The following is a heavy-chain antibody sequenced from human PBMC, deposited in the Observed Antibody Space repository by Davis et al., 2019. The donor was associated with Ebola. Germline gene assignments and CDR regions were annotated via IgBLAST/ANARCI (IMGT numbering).Heavy chain of an antibody. CDR1: GGFTNTRNYY. J-gene: IGHJ4*02. V-gene: IGHV4-39*01. D-gene: IGHD3-3*01. Sequence: SETLSLTCSVSGGFTNTRNYYWGWIRQPPGKGLEWIGSISYNWRTYYNPSLKSHVTISADTSKSQFSLKLRSVTAADTAVYYCATGGITIFGVVKGYFDYWGQGTLVTVSS. CDR3: ATGGITIFGVVKGYFDY. CDR2: ISYNWRT.